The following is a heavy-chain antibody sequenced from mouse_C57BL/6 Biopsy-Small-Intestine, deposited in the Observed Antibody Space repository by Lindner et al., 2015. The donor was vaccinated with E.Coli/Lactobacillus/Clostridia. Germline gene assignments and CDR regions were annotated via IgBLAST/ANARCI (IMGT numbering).Heavy chain of an antibody. CDR1: GFTFSDYG. V-gene: IGHV5-17*01. D-gene: IGHD2-4*01. Sequence: VQLQESGGGLVKPGGSLKLSCAASGFTFSDYGMHWVRQAPERGLEWVAHISSGSNTIYYADTVKGRFTISRDNAKRTLFLQMTSLRSEDTAMYYCARHDWDAPYWGQGTLVTVSA. J-gene: IGHJ3*01. CDR2: ISSGSNTI. CDR3: ARHDWDAPY.